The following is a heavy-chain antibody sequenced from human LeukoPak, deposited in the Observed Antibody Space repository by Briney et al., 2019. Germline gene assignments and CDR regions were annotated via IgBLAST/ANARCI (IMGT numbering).Heavy chain of an antibody. J-gene: IGHJ4*02. CDR2: ISGSGGST. D-gene: IGHD6-13*01. Sequence: GGSLRLSCAASGFTFNIYAMSWVRQAPGKGLEWVAGISGSGGSTGYADSVKGRFTISGDNSKNTLYLHMNSLRAEDTAVYYCAKDRRIAAAYLFDYWGQGTLVSVSS. CDR1: GFTFNIYA. CDR3: AKDRRIAAAYLFDY. V-gene: IGHV3-23*01.